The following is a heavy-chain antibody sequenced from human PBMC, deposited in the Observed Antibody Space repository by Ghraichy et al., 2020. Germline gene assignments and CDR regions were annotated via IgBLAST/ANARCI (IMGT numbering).Heavy chain of an antibody. V-gene: IGHV3-43*01. D-gene: IGHD1-26*01. Sequence: GGSLRLSCAASGFTFDDYTMHWVRQAPGKDLEWVSLISWDGGSTYYADSVKGRFTISRDNSKNSLYLQMNSLRTEDTALYYCAKGISGSYRGPLDYWGQGTLVTVSS. J-gene: IGHJ4*02. CDR3: AKGISGSYRGPLDY. CDR2: ISWDGGST. CDR1: GFTFDDYT.